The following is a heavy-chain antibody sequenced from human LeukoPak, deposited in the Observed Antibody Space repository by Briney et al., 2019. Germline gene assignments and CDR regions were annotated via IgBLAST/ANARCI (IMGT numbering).Heavy chain of an antibody. CDR1: GFTFSTYS. CDR3: ARDRGFGELLYNGGY. J-gene: IGHJ4*02. Sequence: PGGSLRLSCAASGFTFSTYSMNWVRQAPGKGLEWVANIKQDGSEKYYVDSVKGRFTISRDNAKNSLYLQMNSLRAEDTAVYYCARDRGFGELLYNGGYWGQGTLVTVSS. V-gene: IGHV3-7*01. D-gene: IGHD3-10*01. CDR2: IKQDGSEK.